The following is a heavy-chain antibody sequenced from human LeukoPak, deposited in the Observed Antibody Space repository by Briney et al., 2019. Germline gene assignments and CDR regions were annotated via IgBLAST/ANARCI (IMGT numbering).Heavy chain of an antibody. V-gene: IGHV4-59*01. Sequence: SETLSLTCTVSGGSISSYYWSWIRQPPGKGLEWIGYIYYSGGTNYNPSLKSQVTISIDTSKNQFSLKLSSVAAADTAVYYYARGGSSGWVDYWGQGTLVTVSS. CDR3: ARGGSSGWVDY. D-gene: IGHD6-19*01. J-gene: IGHJ4*02. CDR2: IYYSGGT. CDR1: GGSISSYY.